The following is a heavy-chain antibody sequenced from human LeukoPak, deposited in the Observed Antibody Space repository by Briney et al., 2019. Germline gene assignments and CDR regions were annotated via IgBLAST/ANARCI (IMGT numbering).Heavy chain of an antibody. CDR1: GYSFTSYW. J-gene: IGHJ4*02. CDR2: IYPGDSDT. V-gene: IGHV5-51*01. Sequence: GESLKISCKGSGYSFTSYWIGWVRQMPGKGLEWMGIIYPGDSDTRYSPSFQGQVTISADKSISTAYLQWSSLKASDTAMYYCARTYYYDSSGFEGFDYWGQGTLVTVSS. D-gene: IGHD3-22*01. CDR3: ARTYYYDSSGFEGFDY.